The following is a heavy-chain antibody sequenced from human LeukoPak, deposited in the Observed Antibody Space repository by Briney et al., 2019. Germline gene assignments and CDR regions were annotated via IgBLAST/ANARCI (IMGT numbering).Heavy chain of an antibody. D-gene: IGHD1-26*01. CDR1: GFPFTDYV. CDR2: TSADESKK. J-gene: IGHJ4*02. Sequence: QSGGSLRLSCTVSGFPFTDYVIHWVRQAPGKGLEWVAVTSADESKKIYNDSVRGRFTISRENSKNRQYLQLNSVRVEDTAVYYCARDPVLGAPDYLDYWGRGTLVTVSS. V-gene: IGHV3-30*13. CDR3: ARDPVLGAPDYLDY.